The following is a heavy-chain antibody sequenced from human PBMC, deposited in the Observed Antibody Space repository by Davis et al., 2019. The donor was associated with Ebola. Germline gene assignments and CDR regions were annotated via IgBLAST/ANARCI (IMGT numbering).Heavy chain of an antibody. CDR2: ISIDGSST. Sequence: GESLKISCAASGFTFSSYWMHWVRQAPGKGLVWVSRISIDGSSTNYADSVKGRFTISRDNAKNTLYLQMNSLRAEDTAVYFCGRDPEGNRRILAVDYWGQGTLVTVSS. CDR1: GFTFSSYW. CDR3: GRDPEGNRRILAVDY. J-gene: IGHJ4*02. V-gene: IGHV3-74*01. D-gene: IGHD5-12*01.